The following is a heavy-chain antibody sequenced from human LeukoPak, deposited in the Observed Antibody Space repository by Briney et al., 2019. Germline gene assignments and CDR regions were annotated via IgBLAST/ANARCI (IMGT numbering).Heavy chain of an antibody. CDR1: VYSISSGYY. Sequence: KPSETLSLTIDVPVYSISSGYYWGWIRQPPGKGLEWIGSIYHSGSTYYNPSLKNRFTISIDTSKNQFSLKLSSVTAADTAVYYCARLSIHLGQPTFWGQGTLVTVSS. CDR3: ARLSIHLGQPTF. V-gene: IGHV4-38-2*01. J-gene: IGHJ4*02. D-gene: IGHD2/OR15-2a*01. CDR2: IYHSGST.